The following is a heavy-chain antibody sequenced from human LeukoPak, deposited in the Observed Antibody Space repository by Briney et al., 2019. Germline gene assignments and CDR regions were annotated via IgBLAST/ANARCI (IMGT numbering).Heavy chain of an antibody. V-gene: IGHV3-13*04. CDR1: GFTFSRYD. Sequence: GSLRLSCAASGFTFSRYDMHWVRKAPGKGLEWVSGIGAAGDTFYPDSVKGRFTISRENAKNSLYLQMNSLRAGDTAVYYCARDTMVREPYAMDVWGQGTTVTVSS. CDR3: ARDTMVREPYAMDV. D-gene: IGHD3-10*01. CDR2: IGAAGDT. J-gene: IGHJ6*02.